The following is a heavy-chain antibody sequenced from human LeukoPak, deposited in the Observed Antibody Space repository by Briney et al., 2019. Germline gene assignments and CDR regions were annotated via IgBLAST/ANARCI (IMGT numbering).Heavy chain of an antibody. V-gene: IGHV1-46*01. CDR3: ARGISGGSGSYVRYYYMDV. Sequence: ASVKVSCKASGYTFTSYYTHWVRQAPGQGLEWMGIINPSGGSTSYAQKFQGRVTMTRDTSTSTVYMELSSLRSEDTAVYYCARGISGGSGSYVRYYYMDVWGKGTTVTVSS. CDR2: INPSGGST. CDR1: GYTFTSYY. J-gene: IGHJ6*03. D-gene: IGHD3-10*01.